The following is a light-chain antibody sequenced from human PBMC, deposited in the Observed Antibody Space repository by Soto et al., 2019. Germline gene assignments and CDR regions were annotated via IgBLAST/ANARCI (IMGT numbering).Light chain of an antibody. CDR3: SSYSDSLRLLL. J-gene: IGLJ2*01. V-gene: IGLV2-14*01. Sequence: QSVLTQPASVSGSPGQSVAISCTGTGSDIGIYNFVSWYQQYPGQAPKLLIFENSQRPSGVSNRFSGSKSGTTASLAISGLQAEDEADYYCSSYSDSLRLLLFGGGTKLTVL. CDR2: ENS. CDR1: GSDIGIYNF.